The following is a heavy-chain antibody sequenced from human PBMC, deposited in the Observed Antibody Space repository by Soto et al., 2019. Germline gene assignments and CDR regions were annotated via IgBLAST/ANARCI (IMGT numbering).Heavy chain of an antibody. D-gene: IGHD1-1*01. CDR3: ARGRYGDY. CDR2: ISAHNDNT. CDR1: GYTFTSYG. Sequence: QVNLVQSGAEVRKPGASVKVSCKGSGYTFTSYGIAWVRQAPGQALEWMGWISAHNDNTNYAQKVQGRVTVTRDTSTSTAYMELRNLRSDDTAVYYCARGRYGDYWGQGALVTVSS. V-gene: IGHV1-18*01. J-gene: IGHJ4*02.